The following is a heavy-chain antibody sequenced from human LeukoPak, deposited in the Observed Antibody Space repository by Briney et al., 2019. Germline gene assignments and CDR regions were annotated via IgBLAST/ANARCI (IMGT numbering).Heavy chain of an antibody. D-gene: IGHD4-17*01. CDR3: ASIGYGDYVDY. CDR1: GGSISTYY. Sequence: SETLSLNCSVSGGSISTYYWSWLRQPPGQGLEWFGYIYDSGSTNYNPSRKSRVTKSVDTSKNQFYLKMSCVTAADTAVYYCASIGYGDYVDYWGQGTLVTVSS. J-gene: IGHJ4*02. CDR2: IYDSGST. V-gene: IGHV4-59*08.